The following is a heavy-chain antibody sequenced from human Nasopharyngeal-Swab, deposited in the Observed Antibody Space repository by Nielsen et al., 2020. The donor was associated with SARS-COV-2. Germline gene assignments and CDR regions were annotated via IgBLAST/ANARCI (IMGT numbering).Heavy chain of an antibody. CDR2: VSYDRADK. CDR3: ARGNGSPTYFEY. D-gene: IGHD1-26*01. Sequence: GESLKISCAASGFTFSAHGMHWVRQAPGKGLEWVAFVSYDRADKYYADSVKGRFTISRDNSRNTVYLQINSLRAEDMAVYFCARGNGSPTYFEYWGQGTLVTVSS. CDR1: GFTFSAHG. J-gene: IGHJ4*02. V-gene: IGHV3-30*03.